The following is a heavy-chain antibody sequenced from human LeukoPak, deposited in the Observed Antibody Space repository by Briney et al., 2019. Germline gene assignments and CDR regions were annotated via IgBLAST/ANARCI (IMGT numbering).Heavy chain of an antibody. Sequence: SETLSLTCTVSGGSVSSGSYYWSGIRQPPGKGLEWIGYIYYSGSTNYNPSLKSRVTISVDTSKNQFSLKLSSVTAADTAVYYCARETGDRVAFDIWGQGTMVTVSS. V-gene: IGHV4-61*01. D-gene: IGHD3-10*01. J-gene: IGHJ3*02. CDR2: IYYSGST. CDR1: GGSVSSGSYY. CDR3: ARETGDRVAFDI.